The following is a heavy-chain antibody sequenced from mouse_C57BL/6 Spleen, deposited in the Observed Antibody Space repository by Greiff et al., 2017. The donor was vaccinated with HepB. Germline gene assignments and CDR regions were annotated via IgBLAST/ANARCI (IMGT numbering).Heavy chain of an antibody. V-gene: IGHV1-82*01. D-gene: IGHD1-1*01. CDR2: IYPGDGDT. CDR1: GYAFSSSW. Sequence: VQLQQSGPELVKPGASVKISCKASGYAFSSSWMNWVKQRPGKGLEWIGRIYPGDGDTNYNGKFKGKATLTADKSSSTAYMQLSSLTSEDSAVYFCARRSSYDAMDYWGQGTSVTGSS. J-gene: IGHJ4*01. CDR3: ARRSSYDAMDY.